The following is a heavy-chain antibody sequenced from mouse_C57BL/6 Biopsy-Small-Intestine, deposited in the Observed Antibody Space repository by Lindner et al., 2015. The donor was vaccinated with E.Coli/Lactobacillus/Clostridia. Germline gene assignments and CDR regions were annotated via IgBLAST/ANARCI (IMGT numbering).Heavy chain of an antibody. J-gene: IGHJ1*03. CDR1: GYSITSDY. CDR2: ISYIGST. D-gene: IGHD2-4*01. CDR3: ARYHDYDGYYYFDV. V-gene: IGHV3-8*01. Sequence: VQLQESGPGLAEPSQTLSLTCSVTGYSITSDYWGWIRKFPGNKLEYMGYISYIGSTYYNPSLKSRISITRDTSKNQYYLQLNSVTTEDTATYYCARYHDYDGYYYFDVWGTGTTVTVSS.